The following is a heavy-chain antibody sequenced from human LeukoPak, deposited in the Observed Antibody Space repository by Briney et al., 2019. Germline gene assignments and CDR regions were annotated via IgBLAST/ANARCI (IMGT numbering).Heavy chain of an antibody. Sequence: GESLKISCKGSGYSFTSYWIGWVRRMPGKGLEWMGIIYPGDSDTRYSPSFQGQVTISADKSISTAYLQWSSLKASDTAMYYCARQAWDYYDSSGYYPFDYWGQGTLVTASS. CDR3: ARQAWDYYDSSGYYPFDY. J-gene: IGHJ4*02. V-gene: IGHV5-51*01. CDR1: GYSFTSYW. CDR2: IYPGDSDT. D-gene: IGHD3-22*01.